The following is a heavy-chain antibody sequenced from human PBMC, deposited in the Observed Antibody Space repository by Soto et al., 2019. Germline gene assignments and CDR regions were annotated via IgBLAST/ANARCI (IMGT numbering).Heavy chain of an antibody. Sequence: QVQLVQSGAEVKKPGASVKVSWKASGYTFTSYGISWVRQAPGQGLEWMGWISAYNGNTNYAQKLQGRVTMTTDTSTSTAYMELRSLRSDDTAVYYCARGSGYCSGGSCRSTTFDIWGQGTMVTVSS. CDR1: GYTFTSYG. CDR3: ARGSGYCSGGSCRSTTFDI. D-gene: IGHD2-15*01. J-gene: IGHJ3*02. CDR2: ISAYNGNT. V-gene: IGHV1-18*01.